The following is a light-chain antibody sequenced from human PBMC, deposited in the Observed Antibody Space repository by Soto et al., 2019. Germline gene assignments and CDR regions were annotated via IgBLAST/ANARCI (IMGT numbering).Light chain of an antibody. CDR3: SSYTISSKWV. CDR2: EVT. Sequence: QSALTQPASVSGSPGQSITISFTGTSSDVGGYNYVSWYQQHPGKVPKLMICEVTNRPTGVSNRWSGSKSGNTASLNISGLHNEDEADDYCSSYTISSKWVFGGGTKLTVL. CDR1: SSDVGGYNY. J-gene: IGLJ3*02. V-gene: IGLV2-14*01.